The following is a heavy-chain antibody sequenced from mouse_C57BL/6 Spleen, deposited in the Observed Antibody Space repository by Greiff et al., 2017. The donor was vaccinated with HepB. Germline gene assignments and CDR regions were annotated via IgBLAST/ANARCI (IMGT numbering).Heavy chain of an antibody. D-gene: IGHD1-1*01. CDR3: ARESYGGCFDY. V-gene: IGHV5-4*01. J-gene: IGHJ2*01. CDR2: ISDGGSYT. Sequence: EVKLMESGGGLVKPGGSLKLSCAASGFTFSSYAMSWVRQTPEKRLEWVATISDGGSYTYYPDNVKGRFTISRDNAKNNLYLQMSHLKSEDTAMYYCARESYGGCFDYWGQGTTLTVSS. CDR1: GFTFSSYA.